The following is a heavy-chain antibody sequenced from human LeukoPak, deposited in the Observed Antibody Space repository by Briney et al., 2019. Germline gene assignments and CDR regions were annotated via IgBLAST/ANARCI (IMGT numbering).Heavy chain of an antibody. CDR1: GYTFTSYA. CDR2: INDDNGNT. Sequence: ASVKVSCKASGYTFTSYAMYWVRQAPGQRLEWMGWINDDNGNTNYSQKFQGRVTINRDTSASTAYMELSSLRSEYTAVYYCAREGYYYDSSGIDYWGQGTLVTVSS. D-gene: IGHD3-22*01. J-gene: IGHJ4*02. CDR3: AREGYYYDSSGIDY. V-gene: IGHV1-3*01.